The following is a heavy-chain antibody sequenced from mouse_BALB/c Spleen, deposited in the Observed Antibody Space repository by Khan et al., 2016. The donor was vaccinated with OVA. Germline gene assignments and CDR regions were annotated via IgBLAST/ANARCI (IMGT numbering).Heavy chain of an antibody. V-gene: IGHV2-3*01. Sequence: VQLQESGPGLVAPSQSLSITCTVSGFSLTSYGVTWVRQPPGKGLEWRGVIWGDGNTNYHSALLSRLSISKDNSKSQVFLKLNRLQTDDTATYYCANFDYGYYAVDCWGQGTSVTVSS. CDR1: GFSLTSYG. CDR2: IWGDGNT. CDR3: ANFDYGYYAVDC. D-gene: IGHD2-4*01. J-gene: IGHJ4*01.